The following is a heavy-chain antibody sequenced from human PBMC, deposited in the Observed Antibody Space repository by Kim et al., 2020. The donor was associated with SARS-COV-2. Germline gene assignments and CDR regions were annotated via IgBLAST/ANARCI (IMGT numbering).Heavy chain of an antibody. CDR1: GFSFGDYA. J-gene: IGHJ4*02. CDR3: SRVLAYSDIVTGYFDY. Sequence: GSLRLSCTTSGFSFGDYALSWFRQAPGKGLEWLGFIRSKNYGGAAETAASVKGRFSISRDESQSIAYLHMNSLRSDDTAVYYCSRVLAYSDIVTGYFDYWGQGTLVTVAS. D-gene: IGHD3-9*01. V-gene: IGHV3-49*03. CDR2: IRSKNYGGAA.